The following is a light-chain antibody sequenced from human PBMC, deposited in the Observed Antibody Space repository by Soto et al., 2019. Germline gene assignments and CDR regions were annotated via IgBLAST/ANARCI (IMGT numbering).Light chain of an antibody. CDR2: GAS. CDR3: QQHNNWPFT. J-gene: IGKJ3*01. V-gene: IGKV3-15*01. CDR1: QSVSSN. Sequence: EIVMTQSPATLSVSPGERATLSCRASQSVSSNLAWYQQKPGQAPRLLIYGASSRATGIPARFSGSGSGTEFTLTITSLQSEDFELYYCQQHNNWPFTFGPGTKVDI.